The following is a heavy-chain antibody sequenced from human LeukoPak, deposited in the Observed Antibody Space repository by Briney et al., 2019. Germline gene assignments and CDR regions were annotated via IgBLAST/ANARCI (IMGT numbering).Heavy chain of an antibody. J-gene: IGHJ5*02. V-gene: IGHV3-48*03. CDR3: ARDQKISSASWFDP. CDR1: GFTFSSYE. CDR2: ISSSGNTI. D-gene: IGHD6-6*01. Sequence: GGSLRLSCAASGFTFSSYEMNWVRQAPGKGLEWLSYISSSGNTIFYADSVRGRFTISRDNAKNSLYLQMNSLRAEDTAVYYCARDQKISSASWFDPGGKGPLVT.